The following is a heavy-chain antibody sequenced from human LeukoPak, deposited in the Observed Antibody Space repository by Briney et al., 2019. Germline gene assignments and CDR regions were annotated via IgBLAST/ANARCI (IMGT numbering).Heavy chain of an antibody. V-gene: IGHV3-30*04. J-gene: IGHJ6*04. CDR2: ISYDGSNK. Sequence: GGSLRLSCAASGFTFSSYAMHWVRQAPGEGVDWVAVISYDGSNKYYADSVKCRFTISRDNSKNTLYLQMNSLRAEDTAVYYCAELGITMIGGVWGKGTTVTISS. D-gene: IGHD3-10*02. CDR1: GFTFSSYA. CDR3: AELGITMIGGV.